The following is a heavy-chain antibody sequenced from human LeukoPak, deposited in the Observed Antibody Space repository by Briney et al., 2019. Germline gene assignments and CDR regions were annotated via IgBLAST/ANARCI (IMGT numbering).Heavy chain of an antibody. D-gene: IGHD2-15*01. Sequence: SETLSLTCTVSGGSISSYYWSWIRQPARKGLEWIGRIYTSGSTNYNPSLKSRVTMSVDTSKNQFSLKLSSVTAADTAVYYCARDRRHCSGGSCYSWFDPWGQGTLVTVSS. CDR2: IYTSGST. CDR3: ARDRRHCSGGSCYSWFDP. J-gene: IGHJ5*02. V-gene: IGHV4-4*07. CDR1: GGSISSYY.